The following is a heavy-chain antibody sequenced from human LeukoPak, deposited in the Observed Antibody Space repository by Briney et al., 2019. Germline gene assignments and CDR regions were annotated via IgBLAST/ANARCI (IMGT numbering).Heavy chain of an antibody. V-gene: IGHV1-3*01. CDR3: ARDRDEWELPDY. Sequence: ASAKVSCKASGYTFTSYAMHWVRQAPGQRLEWMGWINAGNGNTKYSQKFQGRVTITRDTSASTAYMELSSLRCEDTAVYYCARDRDEWELPDYWGQGTLVTVSS. CDR2: INAGNGNT. CDR1: GYTFTSYA. D-gene: IGHD1-26*01. J-gene: IGHJ4*02.